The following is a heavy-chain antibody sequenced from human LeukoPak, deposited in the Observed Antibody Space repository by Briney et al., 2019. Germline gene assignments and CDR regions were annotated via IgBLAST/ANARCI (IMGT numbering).Heavy chain of an antibody. D-gene: IGHD5-24*01. J-gene: IGHJ4*02. CDR2: ISWDGGST. V-gene: IGHV3-43*01. CDR3: AKDRDGYNLPDY. Sequence: PGGSLRLSCAASGFTFDDYTMHWVRQAPGKGLEWVSLISWDGGSTYYADSVKGRFTISRDNSKNSLYLQMNSLRTEDTALYYCAKDRDGYNLPDYWGQGTLVTVSS. CDR1: GFTFDDYT.